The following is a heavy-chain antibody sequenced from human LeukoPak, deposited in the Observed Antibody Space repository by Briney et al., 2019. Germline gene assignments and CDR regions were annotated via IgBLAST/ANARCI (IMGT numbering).Heavy chain of an antibody. D-gene: IGHD3-10*01. Sequence: GGSLRLSCAASGFTFSDYYMSWIRQAPGKGLEWVSYISSSGSTIYYADFVKGRFTISRDNAKNSLYLQMNSLRAEDTAVYYCARWYYYGSGSFDYWGQGTLVTVSS. V-gene: IGHV3-11*04. CDR3: ARWYYYGSGSFDY. J-gene: IGHJ4*02. CDR2: ISSSGSTI. CDR1: GFTFSDYY.